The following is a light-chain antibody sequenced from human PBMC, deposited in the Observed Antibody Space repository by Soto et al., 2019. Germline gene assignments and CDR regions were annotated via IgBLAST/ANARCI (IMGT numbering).Light chain of an antibody. Sequence: IVFTPTRGTLSLAPGERATLSCTFSQSGSSGYLAWYQQKPGQAPRLLIYGASSRATGIPDRFSGTGSGTDFTLTISRLEPEDFAVYYCQQYDRSPKTFGQGTKVDIK. V-gene: IGKV3-20*01. J-gene: IGKJ1*01. CDR3: QQYDRSPKT. CDR2: GAS. CDR1: QSGSSGY.